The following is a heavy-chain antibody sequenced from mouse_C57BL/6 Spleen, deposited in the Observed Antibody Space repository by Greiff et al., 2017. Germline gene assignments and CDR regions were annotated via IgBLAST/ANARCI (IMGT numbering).Heavy chain of an antibody. D-gene: IGHD3-2*02. CDR2: IDPSASET. CDR3: ARRDSSGYGGYFDY. CDR1: GYTFTSYW. J-gene: IGHJ2*01. V-gene: IGHV1-52*01. Sequence: VQLQQPGAELVRPGSSVKLSCKASGYTFTSYWMHWVKQRPIQGLEWIGNIDPSASETHYNQKFKDKATWTVDKSSSTAYMQLSSLTSEDSAVYDCARRDSSGYGGYFDYWGQGTTLTVSS.